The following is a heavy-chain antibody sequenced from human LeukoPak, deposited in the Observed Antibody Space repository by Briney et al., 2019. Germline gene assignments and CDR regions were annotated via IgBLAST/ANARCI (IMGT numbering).Heavy chain of an antibody. D-gene: IGHD3-10*01. CDR3: ARASPSGGYMDV. CDR2: LHTSGTS. J-gene: IGHJ6*03. CDR1: GGSISGYY. Sequence: PSETLSLTCTVSGGSISGYYWSWIRQPAGQGLQWIGRLHTSGTSSSNPSLKSRVAISVAKSKNQFSLKLSSVTAAHTALSYCARASPSGGYMDVWGKGTTVSVSS. V-gene: IGHV4-4*07.